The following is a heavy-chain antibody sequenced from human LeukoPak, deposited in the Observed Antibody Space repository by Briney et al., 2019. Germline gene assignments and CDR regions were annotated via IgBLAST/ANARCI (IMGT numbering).Heavy chain of an antibody. CDR2: IYYSGST. CDR1: GGSISSGGYY. Sequence: SGTLSLTCAVSGGSISSGGYYWSWIRQHPGKGLEWIGYIYYSGSTYYNPSLKSRVTISVDTSKNQFSLKLSSVTAADTAVYYCARDGPDTAMAYFDYWGQGTLVTVSS. V-gene: IGHV4-31*11. CDR3: ARDGPDTAMAYFDY. J-gene: IGHJ4*02. D-gene: IGHD5-18*01.